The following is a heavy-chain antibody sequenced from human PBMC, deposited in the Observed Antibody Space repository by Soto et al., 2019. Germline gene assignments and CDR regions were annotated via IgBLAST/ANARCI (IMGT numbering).Heavy chain of an antibody. J-gene: IGHJ5*02. CDR1: GYTFTSYG. CDR2: INAYNGNT. Sequence: QVQLVQSGAEVKKPGASVKVSCKASGYTFTSYGISWVRQAPGQGLEWMGWINAYNGNTNYAQKPHARVTMTTDTSTSTAYMELRNLRSAATSVYYCARVLPPFAPWGQGTLVTVSS. V-gene: IGHV1-18*01. CDR3: ARVLPPFAP.